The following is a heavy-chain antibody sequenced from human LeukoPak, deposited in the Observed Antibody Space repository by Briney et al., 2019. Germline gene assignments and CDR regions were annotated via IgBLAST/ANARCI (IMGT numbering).Heavy chain of an antibody. CDR1: GGSISSGGYY. CDR3: ARGGITGAFDI. J-gene: IGHJ3*02. CDR2: IYYSGST. V-gene: IGHV4-31*03. D-gene: IGHD1-20*01. Sequence: PSQILSLTCTVSGGSISSGGYYWSWIRQHPGKGLEWIGYIYYSGSTYYNPSLKSRVTISVDTSKNQFSLKLSSVTAADTAVYYCARGGITGAFDIWGQGTMVTVSS.